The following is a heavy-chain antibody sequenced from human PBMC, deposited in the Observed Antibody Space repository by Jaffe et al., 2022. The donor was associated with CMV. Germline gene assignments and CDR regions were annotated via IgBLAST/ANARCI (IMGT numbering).Heavy chain of an antibody. D-gene: IGHD2-2*01. CDR3: AGAISTNSFDV. CDR2: INGANGIT. V-gene: IGHV1-3*01. CDR1: GYSFTGYA. Sequence: QVQLVQSGAEVKKPGASVRVSCKASGYSFTGYAMYWVRQAPGQRLEWMGWINGANGITKYSQRFQGRVIITRDTSASTAYMELSSLTSEDTAMYYCAGAISTNSFDVWGQGTMVTVS. J-gene: IGHJ3*01.